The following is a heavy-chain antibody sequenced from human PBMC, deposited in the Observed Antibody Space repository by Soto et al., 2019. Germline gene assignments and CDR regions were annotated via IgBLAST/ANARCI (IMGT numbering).Heavy chain of an antibody. CDR1: GGSISSSNW. D-gene: IGHD3-10*01. CDR2: IYHSGST. J-gene: IGHJ6*02. V-gene: IGHV4-4*02. Sequence: SETLSLTCAVSGGSISSSNWWSWVRQPPGKGLEWIGEIYHSGSTNYNPSLKSRVTISVDKSKNQFSLKLSSVTAADTAVYYCARDQRSSGSSTEYYYYYYGMDVWGQGTTVTVPS. CDR3: ARDQRSSGSSTEYYYYYYGMDV.